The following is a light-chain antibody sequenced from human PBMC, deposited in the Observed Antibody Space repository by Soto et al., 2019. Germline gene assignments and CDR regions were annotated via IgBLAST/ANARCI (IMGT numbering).Light chain of an antibody. J-gene: IGKJ4*01. Sequence: EIVLTQSPGTLYLSPGERVNLSCRASQSVSSRYVAWYQHKTGQPPRLLIPGASSSATGIPDRFSGSGSGADFTLTISRLEPEDFAVYYCQQYDRSPPTFGGGTKVEIK. CDR2: GAS. CDR3: QQYDRSPPT. V-gene: IGKV3-20*01. CDR1: QSVSSRY.